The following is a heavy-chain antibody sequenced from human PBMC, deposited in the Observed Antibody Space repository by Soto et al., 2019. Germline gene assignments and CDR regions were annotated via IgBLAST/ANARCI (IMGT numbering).Heavy chain of an antibody. D-gene: IGHD5-18*01. V-gene: IGHV3-23*01. CDR3: AKGRTGYSYGYIFDY. Sequence: GGSLRLSCAASGFTFSSYAMSWVRQAPGKGLEWVSAISGSGGSTYYADSVKGRFTISRDNSKNTLYLQMNSLRAEDTAVYYCAKGRTGYSYGYIFDYWGQGTLVTASS. CDR1: GFTFSSYA. CDR2: ISGSGGST. J-gene: IGHJ4*02.